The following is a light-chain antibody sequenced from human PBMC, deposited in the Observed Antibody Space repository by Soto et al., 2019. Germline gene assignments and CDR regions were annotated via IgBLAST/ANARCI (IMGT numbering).Light chain of an antibody. J-gene: IGKJ1*01. CDR2: GAS. V-gene: IGKV3-15*01. CDR3: QQYYSWPSWT. CDR1: QSVSSN. Sequence: EIVMTQSPATLSVSAGERATLSCRVSQSVSSNLAWYQQKPGQAPRLLIYGASTRATDIPPRFSGSGSGTEFTLTISSLQSEDFAVYYCQQYYSWPSWTFGQGTKVEI.